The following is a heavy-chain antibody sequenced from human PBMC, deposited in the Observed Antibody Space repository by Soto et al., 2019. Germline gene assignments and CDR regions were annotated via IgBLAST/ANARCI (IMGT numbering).Heavy chain of an antibody. Sequence: ASVKVSCKVSGYTFTSYYMHWVRQAPGQGLEWMGIINPSGGSTSYAQKFQGRVTMTRDTSTSTVYMELSSLRSEDTAVYYCARGPPIVVVPAAIPSYYYYYGMDVWGQGTTVTVSS. D-gene: IGHD2-2*02. J-gene: IGHJ6*02. V-gene: IGHV1-46*01. CDR1: GYTFTSYY. CDR2: INPSGGST. CDR3: ARGPPIVVVPAAIPSYYYYYGMDV.